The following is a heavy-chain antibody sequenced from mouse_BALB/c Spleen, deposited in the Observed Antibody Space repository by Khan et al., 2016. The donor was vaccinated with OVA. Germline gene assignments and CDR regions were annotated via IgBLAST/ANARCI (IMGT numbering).Heavy chain of an antibody. CDR1: GYSITSCYV. V-gene: IGHV3-2*02. D-gene: IGHD1-2*01. CDR2: ISYSGST. Sequence: VQLKESGPGLVKPSQSLSLTCTVTGYSITSCYVWNWIRQFPGNKLEWMGYISYSGSTNYNPSLKSRISITRDTSKNQFFLQLNSVTTEDTAAYYCARTARIEYWGQGTTLTVSS. CDR3: ARTARIEY. J-gene: IGHJ2*01.